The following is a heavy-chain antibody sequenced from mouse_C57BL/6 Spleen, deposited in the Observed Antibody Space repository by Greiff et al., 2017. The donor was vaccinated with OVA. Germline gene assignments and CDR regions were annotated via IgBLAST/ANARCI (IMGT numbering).Heavy chain of an antibody. CDR3: ASYYDGNY. D-gene: IGHD1-1*01. CDR2: IHPTSGST. V-gene: IGHV1-64*01. CDR1: GYTFTSSW. Sequence: VQLQQPGAELVKPGASVKLSCKASGYTFTSSWMHWVKQRPGQGLEWIGMIHPTSGSTNYNEKFQSKATLTVDKSSSTAYMQLSSLTSEDSAVYCGASYYDGNYWGQGTTLTVSS. J-gene: IGHJ2*01.